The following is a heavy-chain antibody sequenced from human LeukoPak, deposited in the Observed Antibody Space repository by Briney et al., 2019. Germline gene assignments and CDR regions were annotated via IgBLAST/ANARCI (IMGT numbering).Heavy chain of an antibody. Sequence: SETLSLTCAVYGGSFSGYYWSWIRQPPGKGLECIGEINHSGSTNYNPSLKSRVTISVDTSKNQFSLKLSSVTAADTAVYYCARDVVAAPGTWDYWGQGTLVTVSS. D-gene: IGHD6-13*01. J-gene: IGHJ4*02. CDR1: GGSFSGYY. CDR3: ARDVVAAPGTWDY. CDR2: INHSGST. V-gene: IGHV4-34*01.